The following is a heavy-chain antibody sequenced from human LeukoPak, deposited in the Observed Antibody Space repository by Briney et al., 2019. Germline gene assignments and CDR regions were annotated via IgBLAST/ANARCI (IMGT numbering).Heavy chain of an antibody. Sequence: GGSLTLSCAASGVVFSSYDRSCLRLAPGKGLEWISVISGSGGRTDYADSVKGRFTISRDNSKNTLYLQMNSLRAEDTAVYSCGTTALAGAALVPVESELADWGQGTLVTVSS. CDR3: GTTALAGAALVPVESELAD. D-gene: IGHD6-19*01. V-gene: IGHV3-23*01. J-gene: IGHJ4*02. CDR1: GVVFSSYD. CDR2: ISGSGGRT.